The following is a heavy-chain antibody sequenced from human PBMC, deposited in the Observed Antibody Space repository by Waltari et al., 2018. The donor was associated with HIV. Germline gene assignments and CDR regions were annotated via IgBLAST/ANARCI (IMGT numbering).Heavy chain of an antibody. CDR1: GFTVSSTY. CDR2: IYSGGST. Sequence: VQLVASGGGLVQPGGSLRPSCAASGFTVSSTYLRWVRQAPGKGLEWVSVIYSGGSTYYADSVKGRFTISRDNSKNTLYLQMNSLRAEDTAVYYCASIAYCGGDCYPRGMDVWGQGTTVTVSS. CDR3: ASIAYCGGDCYPRGMDV. D-gene: IGHD2-21*02. V-gene: IGHV3-66*01. J-gene: IGHJ6*02.